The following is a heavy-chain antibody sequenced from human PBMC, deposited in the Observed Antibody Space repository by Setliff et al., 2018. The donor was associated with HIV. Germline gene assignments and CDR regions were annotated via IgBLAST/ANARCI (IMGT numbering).Heavy chain of an antibody. CDR3: ARAPTDHYDPTRLGDGLDI. J-gene: IGHJ3*02. CDR2: FGTT. CDR1: GGSISNYY. Sequence: SETLSLTCTVSGGSISNYYWSWIRQPPGKGLEWIGFFGTTYYNPSLKSRVTISVDTSKKQISLKVKSVTAADTAVYYCARAPTDHYDPTRLGDGLDIWGQGTMVTVSS. V-gene: IGHV4-59*08. D-gene: IGHD3-22*01.